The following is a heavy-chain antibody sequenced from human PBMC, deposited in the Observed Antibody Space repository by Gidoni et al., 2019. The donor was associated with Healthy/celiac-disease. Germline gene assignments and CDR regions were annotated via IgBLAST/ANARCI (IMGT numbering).Heavy chain of an antibody. Sequence: QVQLQQSGPGLVKPSQTLPLTCAISGDSDSSNSAAWNWIRQSPSRGLEWLGRTYYRSKWYNDYAVSVKSRITIDPDTSKNQFSLQLNSVTPEDTAVYYCARTPHSGQQGDPYFDYWGQGTLVTVSS. J-gene: IGHJ4*02. CDR2: TYYRSKWYN. CDR1: GDSDSSNSAA. D-gene: IGHD6-19*01. V-gene: IGHV6-1*01. CDR3: ARTPHSGQQGDPYFDY.